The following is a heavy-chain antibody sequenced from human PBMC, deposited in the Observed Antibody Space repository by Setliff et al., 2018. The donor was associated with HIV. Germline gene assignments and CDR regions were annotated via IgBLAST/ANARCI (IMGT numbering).Heavy chain of an antibody. CDR2: IWSDGSNK. Sequence: GSLRLSCAASGFTFSNFAMSRVRQAPGKGLEWVAVIWSDGSNKYYSDSVKGRFTLSKDNSKNTMHLQMNSLRAEDTAVYYCASSLPRGSNGYFQHWGQGTLVTVSS. J-gene: IGHJ1*01. D-gene: IGHD1-26*01. CDR1: GFTFSNFA. V-gene: IGHV3-33*08. CDR3: ASSLPRGSNGYFQH.